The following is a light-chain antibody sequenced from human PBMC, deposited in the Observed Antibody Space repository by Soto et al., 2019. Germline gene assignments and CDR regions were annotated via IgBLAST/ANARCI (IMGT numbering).Light chain of an antibody. CDR2: DVG. CDR3: CSYAGSDTRV. J-gene: IGLJ1*01. V-gene: IGLV2-11*01. CDR1: SSDVGGYNY. Sequence: QSALTQPRSVSGSPGQSVTISCTGTSSDVGGYNYVSWYQQHPGKAPKLMIYDVGKRPSGVPDRFSGSKSDNTASLTISGLQAEDEADYYCCSYAGSDTRVFGTGTTVTVL.